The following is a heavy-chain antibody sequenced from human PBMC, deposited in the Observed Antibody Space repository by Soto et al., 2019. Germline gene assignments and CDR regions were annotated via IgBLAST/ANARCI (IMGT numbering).Heavy chain of an antibody. CDR1: GYSFTSYW. D-gene: IGHD6-6*01. CDR2: IYPGDSDT. V-gene: IGHV5-51*01. CDR3: ARHFDKAARTLKDYYYYGMDV. J-gene: IGHJ6*02. Sequence: GESLKISCKGSGYSFTSYWIGWVRQMPGKGLEWMGIIYPGDSDTRYSPSFQGQVTISADKSISTAYLQWSSLKASDTAMYYCARHFDKAARTLKDYYYYGMDVWGQGTTVTVSS.